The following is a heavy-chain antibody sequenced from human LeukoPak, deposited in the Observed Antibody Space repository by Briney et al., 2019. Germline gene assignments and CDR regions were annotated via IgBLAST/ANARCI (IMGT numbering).Heavy chain of an antibody. Sequence: GVLRLSCAASGFTVSSNYMSWVRQAPGKGLEWVSVIYSGGSTYYADSVKGRFTISRDNSKNTLYLQMKSLRAEDTAVYYCSXXXXXXXXXXYYYYGMDVWGQGTTVTVSS. CDR3: SXXXXXXXXXXYYYYGMDV. V-gene: IGHV3-66*01. CDR1: GFTVSSNY. CDR2: IYSGGST. J-gene: IGHJ6*02.